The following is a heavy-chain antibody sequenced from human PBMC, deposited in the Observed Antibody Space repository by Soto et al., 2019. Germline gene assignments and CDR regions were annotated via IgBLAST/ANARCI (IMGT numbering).Heavy chain of an antibody. V-gene: IGHV3-30*03. D-gene: IGHD5-18*01. Sequence: QVQLVESGGGVVQPGRSLRLSCAASGFSLTDYGMHWVRQAPGKGLQWVSFISHDGRNEYYADSVKGRFTISRDKSKNTLSLQMNSLRADDTAVYHCATKGERAMVLDYYYGMDVWGQGTMVTVSS. CDR3: ATKGERAMVLDYYYGMDV. CDR2: ISHDGRNE. J-gene: IGHJ6*02. CDR1: GFSLTDYG.